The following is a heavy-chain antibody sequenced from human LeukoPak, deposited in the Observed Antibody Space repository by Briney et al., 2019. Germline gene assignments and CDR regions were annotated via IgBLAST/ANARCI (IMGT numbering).Heavy chain of an antibody. CDR2: IYYSGST. D-gene: IGHD3-16*01. J-gene: IGHJ5*02. CDR3: ARKRFRLGNLKP. Sequence: PSETLSLTCTDSGGSISSSSYYWGWIRQPPGKGLEWIGSIYYSGSTYYNPSLKSRVTISVDTSKNQFSLKLSSVTAADTAVYYVARKRFRLGNLKPWGKGTLLTVS. V-gene: IGHV4-39*01. CDR1: GGSISSSSYY.